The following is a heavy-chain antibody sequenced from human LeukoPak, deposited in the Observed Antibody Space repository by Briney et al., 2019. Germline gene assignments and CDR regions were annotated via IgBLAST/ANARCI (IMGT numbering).Heavy chain of an antibody. V-gene: IGHV4-59*01. Sequence: SETLSLTCTDSGASISSFYWSWIRQPPGKGLEYIGYIFYTGATNYNPSLKSRITISVDTSKNQFSLRLHSVTAADTAVYYCARAKPGSPPDYWGQGTLVTVSS. CDR2: IFYTGAT. CDR3: ARAKPGSPPDY. D-gene: IGHD3-10*01. CDR1: GASISSFY. J-gene: IGHJ4*02.